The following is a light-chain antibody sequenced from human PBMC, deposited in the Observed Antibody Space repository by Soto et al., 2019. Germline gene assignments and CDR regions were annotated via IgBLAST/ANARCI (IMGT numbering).Light chain of an antibody. CDR3: SAYTSSSPYV. V-gene: IGLV2-14*01. J-gene: IGLJ1*01. CDR1: SSDVGGYNY. CDR2: EVS. Sequence: QSALTQPASVSGSPGQSITISCTGTSSDVGGYNYVSWYQQHPGKAPKLMIYEVSNRPSGVPNRFSGSKSGNTASLTISGLQDEDEADYYCSAYTSSSPYVFGTGTKLTVL.